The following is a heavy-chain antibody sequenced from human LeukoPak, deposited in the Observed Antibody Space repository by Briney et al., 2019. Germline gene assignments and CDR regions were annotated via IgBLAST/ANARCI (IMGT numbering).Heavy chain of an antibody. CDR2: ISPSGENK. Sequence: GGSLRLSCAGSGFIFGGYTMNWVRQAPGKGLEWLSYISPSGENKLYADSVKGRFSISRDNAKNSVYLQMDSLRAEDTSVYYCASRRSGWPNDAFDIWGQGTMVTVTS. CDR3: ASRRSGWPNDAFDI. CDR1: GFIFGGYT. D-gene: IGHD6-19*01. V-gene: IGHV3-48*01. J-gene: IGHJ3*02.